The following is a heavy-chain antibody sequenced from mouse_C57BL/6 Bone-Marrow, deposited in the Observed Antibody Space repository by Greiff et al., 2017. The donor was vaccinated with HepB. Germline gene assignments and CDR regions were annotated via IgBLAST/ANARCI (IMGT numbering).Heavy chain of an antibody. CDR2: IDPSDSYT. D-gene: IGHD1-1*01. V-gene: IGHV1-59*01. J-gene: IGHJ1*03. CDR3: ASKGDYYGSSYWYFDV. CDR1: GYTFTSYW. Sequence: VQLQQPGAELVRPGTSVKLSCKASGYTFTSYWMHWVKQRPGQGLEWIGVIDPSDSYTNYNQKFKGKATLTVDTSSSTAYMQLSSLTSEVSAVYYCASKGDYYGSSYWYFDVWGTGTTVTVSA.